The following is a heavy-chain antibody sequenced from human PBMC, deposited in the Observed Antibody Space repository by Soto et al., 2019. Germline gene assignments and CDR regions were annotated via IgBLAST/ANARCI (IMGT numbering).Heavy chain of an antibody. CDR1: GFTFNEHG. CDR2: ISYDGSER. V-gene: IGHV3-30*18. D-gene: IGHD2-21*02. J-gene: IGHJ5*02. Sequence: QGQLVESGGGVVQPGTSLTLSCAASGFTFNEHGMHWVRQAPGKGLEWVAVISYDGSERHYADSVRGRFSISRDRSRYTVFLRMDNLRPEDTAVYFCAKDKSAGCGGDCPLDLWGQGTLVTVSS. CDR3: AKDKSAGCGGDCPLDL.